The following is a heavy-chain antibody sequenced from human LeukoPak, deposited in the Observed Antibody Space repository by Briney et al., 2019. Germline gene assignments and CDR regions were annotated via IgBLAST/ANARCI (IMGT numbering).Heavy chain of an antibody. J-gene: IGHJ6*02. CDR3: ARDTPVGYYYYGMDV. V-gene: IGHV4-59*01. Sequence: SETLSLTCTVSGGSISSYYWSWIRQPPGKGLEWIGYIYYSGSTNYTPSLKSRATISIDTSKNQFSLKLSSVTAADTAVYYCARDTPVGYYYYGMDVWGQGTTVTVSS. CDR2: IYYSGST. CDR1: GGSISSYY.